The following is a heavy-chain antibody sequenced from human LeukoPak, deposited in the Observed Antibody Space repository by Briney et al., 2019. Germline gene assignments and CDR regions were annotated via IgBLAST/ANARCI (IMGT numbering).Heavy chain of an antibody. J-gene: IGHJ2*01. Sequence: PGGSLTLSCAASGFSVSTNYMNWVRQAPGKGLERVSILYSGSSTYYTDSVKGRFTISRDNSRNTLYLHMTNLRAEDTAVYYCARVGDHYHWYLDLWGRGSLLTVSS. CDR1: GFSVSTNY. CDR2: LYSGSST. D-gene: IGHD3-10*01. CDR3: ARVGDHYHWYLDL. V-gene: IGHV3-53*01.